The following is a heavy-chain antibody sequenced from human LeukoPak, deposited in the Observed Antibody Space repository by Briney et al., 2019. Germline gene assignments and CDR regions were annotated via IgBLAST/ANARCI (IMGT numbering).Heavy chain of an antibody. CDR2: IYTTGTTNYNP. V-gene: IGHV4-4*07. J-gene: IGHJ5*02. CDR1: GGSISSYY. D-gene: IGHD5/OR15-5a*01. CDR3: ARYSVGTGMAWFDP. Sequence: SETLSLTCTVSGGSISSYYWSWIRQPAGKGLEWIGRIYTTGTTNYNPNYNPSLKSRVTMSVDTSKNQFSLKLSSVTAADTAVNYCARYSVGTGMAWFDPWGQGTLVTVSS.